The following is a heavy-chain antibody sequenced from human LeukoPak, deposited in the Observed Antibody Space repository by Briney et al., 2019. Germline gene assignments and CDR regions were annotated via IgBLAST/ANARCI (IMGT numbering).Heavy chain of an antibody. CDR3: ATIFNYYDSSGPFDY. J-gene: IGHJ4*02. Sequence: GASVKVSCKASGYTFTSYGISWVRQAPGQGLEWMGWISAYNGNTNYAQKLQGRVTMTTDTSTSTAYMELRSLRSDDTAVYYCATIFNYYDSSGPFDYWGQGTLVTVSS. V-gene: IGHV1-18*01. CDR2: ISAYNGNT. D-gene: IGHD3-22*01. CDR1: GYTFTSYG.